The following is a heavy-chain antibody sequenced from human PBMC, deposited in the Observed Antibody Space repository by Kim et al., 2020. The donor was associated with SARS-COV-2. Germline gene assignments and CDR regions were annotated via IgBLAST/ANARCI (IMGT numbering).Heavy chain of an antibody. V-gene: IGHV3-30*04. CDR1: GFTFSSYA. D-gene: IGHD3-16*01. CDR2: ISYDGSNK. J-gene: IGHJ5*02. CDR3: AGGWFDP. Sequence: GGSLRLSCAASGFTFSSYAMHWVRQAPGKGLEWVAVISYDGSNKYYADSVKGRFTISRDNSKNTLYLQMNSLRAEDTAVYYCAGGWFDPWGQGTLVTVSS.